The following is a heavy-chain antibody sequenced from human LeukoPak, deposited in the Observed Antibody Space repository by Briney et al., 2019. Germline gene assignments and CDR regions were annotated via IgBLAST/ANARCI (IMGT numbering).Heavy chain of an antibody. CDR1: GFTFSDYY. CDR2: INPNNGGT. Sequence: ASVKVSCKASGFTFSDYYVHLVRQAPGQGLEWMGWINPNNGGTKNAQKFQGRVTMTRDRAISTAYMDLSRLRSDDTTVYYCARDGRSGGFDPWGQGTLVAVSS. D-gene: IGHD1-26*01. J-gene: IGHJ5*02. CDR3: ARDGRSGGFDP. V-gene: IGHV1-2*02.